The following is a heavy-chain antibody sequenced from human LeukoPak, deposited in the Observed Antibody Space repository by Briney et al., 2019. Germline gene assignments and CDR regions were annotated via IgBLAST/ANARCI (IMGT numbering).Heavy chain of an antibody. J-gene: IGHJ1*01. Sequence: SETLSLTCTVSGGSVTDYYWSWIRQSPGKGLEGIGYIYYTGTSYNPSLKSRVTISVDTSKNQFSLRLSSVTAADTAVYYCARGRFWGSPVLKYWGQGTLVTVSS. CDR1: GGSVTDYY. CDR3: ARGRFWGSPVLKY. D-gene: IGHD3-16*01. CDR2: IYYTGT. V-gene: IGHV4-59*02.